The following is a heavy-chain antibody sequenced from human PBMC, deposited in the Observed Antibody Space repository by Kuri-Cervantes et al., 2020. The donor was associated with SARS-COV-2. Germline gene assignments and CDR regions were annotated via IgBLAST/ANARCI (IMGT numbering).Heavy chain of an antibody. J-gene: IGHJ4*02. CDR3: ARNDVSSGTYYNYYFDS. Sequence: GSLRLSCTVSGASISGYHWSWIRQPPGKGLEWIGYVYYSGTTSYNPSLKSRVSISVDTSKNQFSLKLNSVTAADTAVYYCARNDVSSGTYYNYYFDSWGQGTLVTVSS. V-gene: IGHV4-59*08. CDR2: VYYSGTT. D-gene: IGHD3-10*01. CDR1: GASISGYH.